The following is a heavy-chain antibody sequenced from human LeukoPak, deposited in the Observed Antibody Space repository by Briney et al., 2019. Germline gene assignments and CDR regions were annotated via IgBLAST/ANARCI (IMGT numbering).Heavy chain of an antibody. D-gene: IGHD4-17*01. CDR3: ARDDYGETLGL. CDR2: IYYSGST. V-gene: IGHV4-59*01. Sequence: KPSETLSLTCTVSGGSISSYYWSWIRQPPGKGLEWIGYIYYSGSTNYNPSLKSRVTISVDTSKNQFSLKLSSVTAADTAVYYCARDDYGETLGLWGQGTLVTVSS. CDR1: GGSISSYY. J-gene: IGHJ4*02.